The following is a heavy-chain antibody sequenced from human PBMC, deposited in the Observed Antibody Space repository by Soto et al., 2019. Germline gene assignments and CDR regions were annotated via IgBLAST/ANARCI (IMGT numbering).Heavy chain of an antibody. CDR2: IDPIDSYT. CDR3: STRESLRSVPDSGRIIES. J-gene: IGHJ4*02. CDR1: GYSFFNSS. D-gene: IGHD6-19*01. Sequence: GESLKISCKVSGYSFFNSSINWVRQMPGKGLEWMGTIDPIDSYTHYSPSSQGHVTISVDKSVSSVYLHWSSLKASDTAFYYCSTRESLRSVPDSGRIIESWGQGTLVTVSS. V-gene: IGHV5-10-1*01.